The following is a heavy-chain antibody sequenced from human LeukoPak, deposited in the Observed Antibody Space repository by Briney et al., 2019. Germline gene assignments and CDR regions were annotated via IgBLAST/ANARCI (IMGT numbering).Heavy chain of an antibody. J-gene: IGHJ4*02. CDR2: ISAYNGNT. Sequence: GASVKVSCKASGYTFTSYGISWVRQAPGQGLEWMGWISAYNGNTNYAQKLQGRVTMTTDTSTSTAYMELRSLRSDDTAVYYCARAPLITIFGVVIRPFDYWGQGTLVTVSS. CDR1: GYTFTSYG. V-gene: IGHV1-18*01. CDR3: ARAPLITIFGVVIRPFDY. D-gene: IGHD3-3*01.